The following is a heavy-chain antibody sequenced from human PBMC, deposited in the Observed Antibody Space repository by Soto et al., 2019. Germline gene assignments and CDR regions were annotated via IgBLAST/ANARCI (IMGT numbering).Heavy chain of an antibody. V-gene: IGHV4-61*01. CDR3: ARGLQVYGTYYFDH. D-gene: IGHD2-8*01. CDR2: IYFSGET. Sequence: ETLSLTCTVSADSLTRGSYYWTWIRQPPGKGLEWIGEIYFSGETKYNPSLNSRASISIDTSRNQFSLRLTSVSAADTAGYFCARGLQVYGTYYFDHWGQGILVTVSS. J-gene: IGHJ4*02. CDR1: ADSLTRGSYY.